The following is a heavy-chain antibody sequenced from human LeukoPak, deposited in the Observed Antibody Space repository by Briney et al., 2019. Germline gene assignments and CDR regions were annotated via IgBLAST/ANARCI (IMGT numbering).Heavy chain of an antibody. D-gene: IGHD1-26*01. V-gene: IGHV3-73*01. J-gene: IGHJ4*02. CDR2: IRNKAKSYAT. CDR3: TGGSFYDW. CDR1: GFTFSGSV. Sequence: PGGSLRLSCAASGFTFSGSVMHWVRQASGKGLEWVGRIRNKAKSYATEYAASVKGRFTISRDDSKNTAYLQMNSLNTEDTAVYYCTGGSFYDWWGQGTLVTVSS.